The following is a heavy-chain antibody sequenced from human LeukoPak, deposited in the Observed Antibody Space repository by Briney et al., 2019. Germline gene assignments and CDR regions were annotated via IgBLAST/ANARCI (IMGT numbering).Heavy chain of an antibody. Sequence: SETLSLTCAVYGGSFSGYYWSWIRQPPGKGLGWIGEINHSGSTNSNPSLKSRVTISVDTSKNQFSLKLSSVTAADTAVYYCARGGCLRMITFGGVIVSNWFDPWGQGTLVTVSS. J-gene: IGHJ5*02. V-gene: IGHV4-34*01. CDR3: ARGGCLRMITFGGVIVSNWFDP. CDR2: INHSGST. CDR1: GGSFSGYY. D-gene: IGHD3-16*02.